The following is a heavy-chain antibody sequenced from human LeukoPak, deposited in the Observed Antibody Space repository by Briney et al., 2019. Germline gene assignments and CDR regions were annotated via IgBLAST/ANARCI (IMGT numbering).Heavy chain of an antibody. D-gene: IGHD3-10*01. Sequence: GGSLRLSCVASGFTFSAYCMHWVRQGPEKGLEWVSRICPDGSVVNHADSVKGRFTTSRDNAKNTVFLQMDSLRVDDTAVYYCVRDLREADHWGLGTLVTVSS. CDR1: GFTFSAYC. J-gene: IGHJ4*02. CDR3: VRDLREADH. V-gene: IGHV3-74*01. CDR2: ICPDGSVV.